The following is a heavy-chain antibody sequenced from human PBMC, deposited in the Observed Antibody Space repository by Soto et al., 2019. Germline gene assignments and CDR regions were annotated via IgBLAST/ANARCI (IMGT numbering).Heavy chain of an antibody. CDR3: VRESGGGGYCSGGSCYGMDV. D-gene: IGHD2-15*01. Sequence: QVQLQESVPGLVKPSETLSLTCIVSGASISGYYWSWVRQPAGKGLEWIGRFYTSGSANTNYNPSLKGRVTMSVDTSKNHFSLKMTSVTAADTAVYYCVRESGGGGYCSGGSCYGMDVWGQGTTVTVSS. J-gene: IGHJ6*02. V-gene: IGHV4-4*07. CDR2: FYTSGSANT. CDR1: GASISGYY.